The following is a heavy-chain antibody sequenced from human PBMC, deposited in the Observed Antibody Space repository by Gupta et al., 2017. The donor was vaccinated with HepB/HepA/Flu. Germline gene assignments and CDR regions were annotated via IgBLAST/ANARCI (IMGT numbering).Heavy chain of an antibody. V-gene: IGHV3-23*01. D-gene: IGHD3/OR15-3a*01. CDR3: AKDMGGLIWTFDY. CDR2: ISESGSDT. CDR1: GFTFSNYA. Sequence: EVQLLESGGGLIKPGGSLRLSCAASGFTFSNYALTWVRQAPGKGLEWVSAISESGSDTHYADSVRGRFTISRDNSKDTLYLLMNSLRAGDTAVYYCAKDMGGLIWTFDYWGQGTLVTVSS. J-gene: IGHJ4*02.